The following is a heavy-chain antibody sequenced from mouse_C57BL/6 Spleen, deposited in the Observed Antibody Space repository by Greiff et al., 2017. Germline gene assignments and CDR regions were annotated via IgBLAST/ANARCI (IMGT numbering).Heavy chain of an antibody. CDR2: IDPSDSYT. D-gene: IGHD2-4*01. J-gene: IGHJ2*01. CDR1: GYTFTSYW. CDR3: ARGLITGGY. V-gene: IGHV1-50*01. Sequence: VQLQQSGAELVKPGASVKLSCKASGYTFTSYWMQWVKQRPGQGLEWIGEIDPSDSYTNYNQKFKGKATLTVDTSSSTAYMQLSSLTSEDSAVYYCARGLITGGYWGQGTTLTVSS.